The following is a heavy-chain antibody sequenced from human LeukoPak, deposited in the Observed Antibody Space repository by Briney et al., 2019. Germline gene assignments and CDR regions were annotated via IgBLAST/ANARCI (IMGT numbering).Heavy chain of an antibody. V-gene: IGHV3-15*01. D-gene: IGHD3-22*01. CDR2: IKSKTDGGTT. Sequence: GGSLRLSCAASGFTFNNAWMTWVRQAPGKGLEWVGRIKSKTDGGTTDYAAPVKGRFTISRDDSKNTLYLHMNSLNTEDTAVYYCTTAPVVIIDYWGQGTLVTVSS. CDR3: TTAPVVIIDY. J-gene: IGHJ4*02. CDR1: GFTFNNAW.